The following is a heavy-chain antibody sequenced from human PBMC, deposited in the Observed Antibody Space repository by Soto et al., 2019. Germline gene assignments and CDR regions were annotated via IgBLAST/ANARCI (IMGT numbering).Heavy chain of an antibody. CDR1: GGTFSSYA. Sequence: SVKVSCKASGGTFSSYAISWVRQAPGQGLEWMGGIIPIFGTANYAQKFQGRVTITADESTSTAYMELSSLRSEDTAVYYCARDNVVRGVPYFDYWGQGTLVTVSS. D-gene: IGHD3-10*01. CDR3: ARDNVVRGVPYFDY. CDR2: IIPIFGTA. V-gene: IGHV1-69*13. J-gene: IGHJ4*02.